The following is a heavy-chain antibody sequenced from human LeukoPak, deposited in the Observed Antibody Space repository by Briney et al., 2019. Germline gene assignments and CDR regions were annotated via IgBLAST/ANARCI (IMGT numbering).Heavy chain of an antibody. J-gene: IGHJ4*02. V-gene: IGHV4-59*02. Sequence: PSETLSLTCAVSGGSVSAFYWSWIRQPPGKGLEWIGYIYYNGGTIYNPSLKSRVTISIDTSKSQFSLMLSSVTAADTAVYYCARDESYYYDSSGCRAGYFDNWGQGTLVTVSS. CDR1: GGSVSAFY. CDR3: ARDESYYYDSSGCRAGYFDN. CDR2: IYYNGGT. D-gene: IGHD3-22*01.